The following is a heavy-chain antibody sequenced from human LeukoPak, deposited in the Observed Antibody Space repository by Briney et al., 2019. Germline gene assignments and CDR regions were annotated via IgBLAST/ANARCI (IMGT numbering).Heavy chain of an antibody. CDR3: ARVAGRHYYYGMDV. CDR2: LSSSGRTI. J-gene: IGHJ6*02. CDR1: GFTFSSYE. Sequence: GGSLRLSCAASGFTFSSYEMNWVRQAPGKGLEGVSYLSSSGRTIYYADSVKGRFTISRDNAKNSLYLQMNSLRAEDTAVYYCARVAGRHYYYGMDVWGQGTTVTVSS. V-gene: IGHV3-48*03. D-gene: IGHD6-13*01.